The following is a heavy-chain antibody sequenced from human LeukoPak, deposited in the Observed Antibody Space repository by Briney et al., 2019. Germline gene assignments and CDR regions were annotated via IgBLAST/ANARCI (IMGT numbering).Heavy chain of an antibody. Sequence: SETLSLTCAVYGGSFSGYYWSWIRQPPGKGLEWIGEINHSGSTNYNPSLKSRVTISVDTSKNQFSLKLSSVTAADTAVYYCARVAHYYDSLGRDYLDYWGQGTLVTVSS. CDR2: INHSGST. J-gene: IGHJ4*02. CDR1: GGSFSGYY. D-gene: IGHD3-22*01. V-gene: IGHV4-34*01. CDR3: ARVAHYYDSLGRDYLDY.